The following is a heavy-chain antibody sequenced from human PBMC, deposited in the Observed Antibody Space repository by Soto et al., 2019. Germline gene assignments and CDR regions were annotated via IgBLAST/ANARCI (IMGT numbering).Heavy chain of an antibody. Sequence: GGSLRLSCAASGFTFSNAWMNWVRQAPGKGLEWVGRIKSKTDGGTTDYAAPVKGRFTISRDDSKNTLYLQMNSLKTEDTAVYYCTTDGGSGSSHFYYYYYGMDVWGQGTTVTVSS. CDR2: IKSKTDGGTT. D-gene: IGHD3-10*01. CDR3: TTDGGSGSSHFYYYYYGMDV. J-gene: IGHJ6*02. CDR1: GFTFSNAW. V-gene: IGHV3-15*07.